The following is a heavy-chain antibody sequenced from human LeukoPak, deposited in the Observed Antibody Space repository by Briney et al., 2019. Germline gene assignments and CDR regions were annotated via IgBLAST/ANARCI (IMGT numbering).Heavy chain of an antibody. CDR1: GFTFSNAW. D-gene: IGHD3-9*01. J-gene: IGHJ3*02. CDR2: IKSQTDDGTT. Sequence: GGSLRLSCAASGFTFSNAWMSWVGQAPGKGLEWVGRIKSQTDDGTTDYAAPVKGRFTISRDDSKNTLYLQMNSLKTEDTAVYYCTTDGQPLRYFDWFPNGEAFDIWGQGTMVTVSS. V-gene: IGHV3-15*01. CDR3: TTDGQPLRYFDWFPNGEAFDI.